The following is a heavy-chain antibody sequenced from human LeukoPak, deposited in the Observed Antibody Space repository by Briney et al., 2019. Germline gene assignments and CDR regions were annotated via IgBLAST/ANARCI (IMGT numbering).Heavy chain of an antibody. D-gene: IGHD5-18*01. CDR2: INPNSGGT. Sequence: ASVKVSCKASGYTFTGYYMHWVRQAPGQGLEWMGWINPNSGGTNYAQKFRGRVTMTRDTSISTAYMELSRLRSDDTAVYYCARDSYGSYNWFDPWGQGTLVTVSS. CDR1: GYTFTGYY. V-gene: IGHV1-2*02. J-gene: IGHJ5*02. CDR3: ARDSYGSYNWFDP.